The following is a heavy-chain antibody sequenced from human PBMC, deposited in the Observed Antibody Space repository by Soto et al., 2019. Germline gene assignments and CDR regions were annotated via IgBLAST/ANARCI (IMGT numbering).Heavy chain of an antibody. V-gene: IGHV3-66*01. J-gene: IGHJ6*04. CDR1: GFTVSSKY. Sequence: EVHLVESGGGLVQPGGSLRLSCAASGFTVSSKYMSWVRQAPGKGLEWVSLIQSGGPTYYADSVKGRFTISRDTSENTLNLQIDSLRAEDTAVYYCARDDVLCDGVRCYGVPLDVWGKGTPVTVSS. D-gene: IGHD2-15*01. CDR3: ARDDVLCDGVRCYGVPLDV. CDR2: IQSGGPT.